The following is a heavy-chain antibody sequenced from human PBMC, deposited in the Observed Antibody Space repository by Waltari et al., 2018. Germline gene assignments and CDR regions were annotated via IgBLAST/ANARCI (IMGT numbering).Heavy chain of an antibody. CDR2: INPNSGGT. V-gene: IGHV1-2*02. Sequence: QVQLVQSGAEVKKPGASVKVSCKASGYTFTGYYIHWVRQAPGQGLEWMGWINPNSGGTNSAQKFQGRVTMTRDTSISTAYMELNSLRAEDTAVYYCAKGNGGLAVVYAEVFDYWGQGTLVTVSS. CDR1: GYTFTGYY. CDR3: AKGNGGLAVVYAEVFDY. J-gene: IGHJ4*02. D-gene: IGHD2-8*02.